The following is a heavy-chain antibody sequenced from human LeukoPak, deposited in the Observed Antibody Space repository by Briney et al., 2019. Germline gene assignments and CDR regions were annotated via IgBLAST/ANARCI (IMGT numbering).Heavy chain of an antibody. D-gene: IGHD2-2*01. CDR2: FDPEDGET. CDR1: GYTLTELS. J-gene: IGHJ4*02. V-gene: IGHV1-24*01. Sequence: ASVKVSCKVSGYTLTELSMHWVRLAPGKGLEWMGGFDPEDGETIYAQKFQGRVTMTEDTSTDTAYMELSSLRSEDTAVYYCATAVVPAARKDYWGQGTLVTVSS. CDR3: ATAVVPAARKDY.